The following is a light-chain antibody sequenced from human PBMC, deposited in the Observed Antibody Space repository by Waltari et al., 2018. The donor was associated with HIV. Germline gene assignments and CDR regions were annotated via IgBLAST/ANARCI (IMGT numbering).Light chain of an antibody. CDR1: SSNVGASY. CDR3: ATWDNRLTTVL. CDR2: DDD. J-gene: IGLJ2*01. V-gene: IGLV1-51*01. Sequence: QSVLTQPPSVSAAPGQTVTIPCSGGSSNVGASYFPWYQQLPGAAPKLLIFDDDQRPSGIPDRFSGSKSGTSATLGITGLQTGDEADYYCATWDNRLTTVLFGGGTKLTVL.